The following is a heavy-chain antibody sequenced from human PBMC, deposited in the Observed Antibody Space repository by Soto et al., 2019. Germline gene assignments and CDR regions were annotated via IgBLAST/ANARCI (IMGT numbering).Heavy chain of an antibody. D-gene: IGHD7-27*01. J-gene: IGHJ4*02. CDR3: ARDSQRPNPCYFDY. CDR1: GDSVSSNNAA. Sequence: SQTLSLTCAISGDSVSSNNAAWNWIRQSPSRGLEWLGRRYYRSNWYADYAVSVKSRININPDTSKNQFSLQLNSVTSEDTAVYYCARDSQRPNPCYFDYWGQGTLVTVSS. V-gene: IGHV6-1*01. CDR2: RYYRSNWYA.